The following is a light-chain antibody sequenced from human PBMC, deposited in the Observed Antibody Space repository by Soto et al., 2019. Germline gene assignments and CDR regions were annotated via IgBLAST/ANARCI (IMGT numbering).Light chain of an antibody. V-gene: IGLV2-8*01. J-gene: IGLJ3*02. CDR2: EVS. CDR1: CSDVGAYNY. Sequence: QSVLTQPPSASGSPGQSVTISCTGTCSDVGAYNYVSWYQQHPGKAPKVMIYEVSKRPSGVPDRFSGSKSGNTASLTVSGLQAEDEADYYCSSYAGTNILGVFGGGTKVTVL. CDR3: SSYAGTNILGV.